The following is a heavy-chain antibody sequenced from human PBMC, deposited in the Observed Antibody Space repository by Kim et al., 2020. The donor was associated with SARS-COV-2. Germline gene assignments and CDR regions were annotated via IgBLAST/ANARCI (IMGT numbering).Heavy chain of an antibody. Sequence: YSDSVKGRFTISRDISENTLQLQMNSLRAEDTAIYYCARDFLRPWGAFDFSGQGTMVTVSS. V-gene: IGHV3-23*01. D-gene: IGHD1-26*01. J-gene: IGHJ3*01. CDR3: ARDFLRPWGAFDF.